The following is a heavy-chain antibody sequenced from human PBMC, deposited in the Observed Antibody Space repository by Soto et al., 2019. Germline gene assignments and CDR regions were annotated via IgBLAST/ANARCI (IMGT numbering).Heavy chain of an antibody. CDR1: GFTFSSYG. CDR3: AKVVVVAASYYYYGMDV. Sequence: PGGSLRLSCAASGFTFSSYGMHWVRQAPGKGLEWVAVISYDGSNKYYADSVKGRFTISRDNSKNTLYLQMNSLRAEDTAVYYCAKVVVVAASYYYYGMDVWGQGTTVTVSS. V-gene: IGHV3-30*18. D-gene: IGHD2-15*01. J-gene: IGHJ6*02. CDR2: ISYDGSNK.